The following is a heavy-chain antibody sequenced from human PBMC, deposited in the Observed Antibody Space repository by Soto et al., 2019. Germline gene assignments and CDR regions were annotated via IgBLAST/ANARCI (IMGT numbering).Heavy chain of an antibody. J-gene: IGHJ6*02. V-gene: IGHV3-23*01. D-gene: IGHD3-10*01. Sequence: GGSLRLSCAASGFTFSSYAMSWVRQAPGKGLEWVSAISGSGGSTYYADSVKGRFTISRDNSKNTLYLQMNSLRAEDTAVYYCAKDGGRDNMVRGPQAMAVWGQGTTVTVSS. CDR1: GFTFSSYA. CDR2: ISGSGGST. CDR3: AKDGGRDNMVRGPQAMAV.